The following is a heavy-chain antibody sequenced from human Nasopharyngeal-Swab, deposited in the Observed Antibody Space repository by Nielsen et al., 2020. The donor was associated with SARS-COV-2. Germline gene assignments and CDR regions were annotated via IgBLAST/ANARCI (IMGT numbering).Heavy chain of an antibody. CDR3: ARGIVRIAARPRGNWFDP. J-gene: IGHJ5*02. V-gene: IGHV3-21*01. CDR2: ISSSSSYI. D-gene: IGHD6-6*01. Sequence: WIRQPPGKGLEWVSSISSSSSYIYYADSVKGRFTISRDNAKNSLYLQMNSLRAEDTAVYYCARGIVRIAARPRGNWFDPWGQGTLVTVSS.